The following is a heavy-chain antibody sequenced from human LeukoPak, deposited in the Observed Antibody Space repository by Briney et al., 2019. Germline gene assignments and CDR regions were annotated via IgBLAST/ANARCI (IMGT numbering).Heavy chain of an antibody. CDR3: ARGPVRTHGMDV. V-gene: IGHV1-8*01. J-gene: IGHJ6*02. CDR1: GYTFSSYD. Sequence: ASVKVSCKASGYTFSSYDINWVRQATGQGLEWMGWKNTNSGRKGFAQKFQGRLTMTTDSSISTAYMELSSLTSEATAVYYCARGPVRTHGMDVWGQGTTVTVSS. CDR2: KNTNSGRK.